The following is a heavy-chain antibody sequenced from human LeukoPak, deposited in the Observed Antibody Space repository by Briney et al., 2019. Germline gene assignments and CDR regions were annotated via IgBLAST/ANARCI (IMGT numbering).Heavy chain of an antibody. D-gene: IGHD3-10*01. V-gene: IGHV5-51*01. CDR1: GYSFTTYW. CDR3: ARRRSVVALGYYFDY. CDR2: IYPGDSDT. J-gene: IGHJ4*02. Sequence: RGESLKISCKGSGYSFTTYWIGWVRQMPGKGLEWMGIIYPGDSDTKYSPSFQGQVTISADKSISTAYLQWSSLKASDTAMYYCARRRSVVALGYYFDYWGQGTLVTVSS.